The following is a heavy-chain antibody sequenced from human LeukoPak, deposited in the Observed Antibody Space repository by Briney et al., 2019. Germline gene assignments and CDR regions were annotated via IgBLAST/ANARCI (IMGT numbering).Heavy chain of an antibody. J-gene: IGHJ4*01. CDR3: ARRKRGSGGPFDS. CDR2: MDYSGSA. V-gene: IGHV4-59*08. Sequence: SETLSLTCSVSGGSISDYYWSWIRLSPGTGLEWIGYMDYSGSAAYNPSLRGRVTISIVTSKKQFSLEVTSVTAADTAVYFCARRKRGSGGPFDSWGHGTLVTVSS. CDR1: GGSISDYY. D-gene: IGHD6-19*01.